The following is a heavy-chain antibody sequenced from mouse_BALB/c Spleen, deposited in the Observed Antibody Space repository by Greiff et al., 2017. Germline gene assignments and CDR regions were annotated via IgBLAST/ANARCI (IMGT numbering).Heavy chain of an antibody. CDR1: GYTFTCYW. CDR3: ARSLFDY. Sequence: VKLPQSGAELARPGASVELSCKASGYTFTCYWMQWVKQRPGQGLEWIGAIYPGDGDTRYTQKFKGKATLTADKSSSTAYMQLSSLASEDSAVYYCARSLFDYWGQGTTLTVSS. J-gene: IGHJ2*01. CDR2: IYPGDGDT. V-gene: IGHV1-87*01.